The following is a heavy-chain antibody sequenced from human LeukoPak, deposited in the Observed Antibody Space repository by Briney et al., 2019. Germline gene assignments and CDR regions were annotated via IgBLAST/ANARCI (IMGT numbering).Heavy chain of an antibody. V-gene: IGHV3-48*03. Sequence: QPGGSLRLSCAASGFTFRSYEMTWVRQAPGKGLEWVSYISGSGSTIYYTDSVKGRFTISRDNAKNSLYLQMNSLRAEDTAVYYCAKEWSNSWYNFDHWGRGTLVTVSS. J-gene: IGHJ4*02. D-gene: IGHD6-13*01. CDR1: GFTFRSYE. CDR2: ISGSGSTI. CDR3: AKEWSNSWYNFDH.